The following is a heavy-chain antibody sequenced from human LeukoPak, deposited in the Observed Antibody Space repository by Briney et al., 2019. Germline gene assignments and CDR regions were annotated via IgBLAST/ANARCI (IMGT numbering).Heavy chain of an antibody. V-gene: IGHV3-21*01. CDR3: ARADLAAATPYFDY. CDR2: ISSSSSYI. J-gene: IGHJ4*02. Sequence: GGSLRLSGAASGFTFSSYSMNWVRQAPGKGLEWVSSISSSSSYIYYADSVKGRFTISRDNAKNSLYLQMNSLRAEDTAVYYCARADLAAATPYFDYWGQGTLVTVSS. CDR1: GFTFSSYS. D-gene: IGHD6-13*01.